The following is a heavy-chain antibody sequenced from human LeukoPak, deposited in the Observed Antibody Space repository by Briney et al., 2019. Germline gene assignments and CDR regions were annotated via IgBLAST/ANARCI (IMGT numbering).Heavy chain of an antibody. V-gene: IGHV4-59*01. CDR3: AREGRARGYSLDP. CDR1: GGSISSYY. CDR2: IYYSGST. J-gene: IGHJ5*02. D-gene: IGHD5-18*01. Sequence: SETLSLTCTVSGGSISSYYWSWIRQPPGKGLEWIGYIYYSGSTNYNPSLKSRVTISVDTFKNQFSLKLSSVTAADTAVYYCAREGRARGYSLDPWGQGTLVTVSS.